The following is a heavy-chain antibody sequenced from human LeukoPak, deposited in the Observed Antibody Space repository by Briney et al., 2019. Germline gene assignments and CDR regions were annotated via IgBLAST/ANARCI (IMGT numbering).Heavy chain of an antibody. Sequence: SQTLSLTCTVSGGSISSGSYYWSWIRHPAGKGLEWIGRIYTSGSTNYNPSLKSRVTISVDTSKNQFSLKLSSGAAADTAVYYSASWGGDCWNWGQGTLVTVSS. CDR1: GGSISSGSYY. CDR2: IYTSGST. CDR3: ASWGGDCWN. V-gene: IGHV4-61*02. D-gene: IGHD2-21*01. J-gene: IGHJ4*02.